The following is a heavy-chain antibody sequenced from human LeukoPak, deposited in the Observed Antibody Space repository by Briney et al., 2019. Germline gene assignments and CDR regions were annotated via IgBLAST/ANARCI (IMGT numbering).Heavy chain of an antibody. J-gene: IGHJ5*02. D-gene: IGHD3-10*01. CDR3: ARGQYHYYGSGSYYFDP. CDR1: GYSFTSYW. CDR2: IYPGDSDT. V-gene: IGHV5-51*01. Sequence: GESLKISRKGSGYSFTSYWVGWVRQMPGKGLEWMGIIYPGDSDTRYSPSFQGQVTISADKSISTAYLQWSSLKASDTAMYYCARGQYHYYGSGSYYFDPWGQGTLVTVSS.